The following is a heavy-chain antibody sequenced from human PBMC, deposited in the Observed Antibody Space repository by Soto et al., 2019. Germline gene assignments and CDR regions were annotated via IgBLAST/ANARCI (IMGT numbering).Heavy chain of an antibody. J-gene: IGHJ6*03. V-gene: IGHV1-46*01. D-gene: IGHD4-17*01. Sequence: ASVKVSCKASGYTFTSYYMHWVRQAPGQGLEWMGIINPSGGSTSYAQKFQGRVTMTRDTSTSTVYMELSSLRSEDTAVYYCARVYTVTTTGSSYYYMHVWGKGTTVTVSS. CDR1: GYTFTSYY. CDR2: INPSGGST. CDR3: ARVYTVTTTGSSYYYMHV.